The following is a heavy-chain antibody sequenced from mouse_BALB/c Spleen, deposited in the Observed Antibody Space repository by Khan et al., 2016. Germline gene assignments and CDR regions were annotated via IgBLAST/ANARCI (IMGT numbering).Heavy chain of an antibody. V-gene: IGHV5-17*02. Sequence: EVELVESGGGLVQPGGSRRHSCAASGFTFSSFGMHWVRQAPEKGLEWVAYISSGSTTIFYADTVKGRFTISRDNPKNTLFLQMTSLRSEDTAMYYCTRSKGNWDDFDYWGQGTTLTVSS. J-gene: IGHJ2*01. CDR3: TRSKGNWDDFDY. CDR1: GFTFSSFG. CDR2: ISSGSTTI. D-gene: IGHD4-1*01.